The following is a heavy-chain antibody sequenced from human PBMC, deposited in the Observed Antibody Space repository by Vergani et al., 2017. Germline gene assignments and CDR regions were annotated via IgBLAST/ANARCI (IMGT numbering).Heavy chain of an antibody. Sequence: QVQLQQWGGGLLKPSETLSLTCVVNGGSFTSYHWTWIRQSPGEGLEWVGDIDHTGRPDYNPSLKSRLTMSVDKSRNHFSLTLNSVTAPDTAIYFCARVNTETNGHLYYYYYMDVWGQGTAVPVS. CDR1: GGSFTSYH. J-gene: IGHJ6*03. D-gene: IGHD4-11*01. CDR3: ARVNTETNGHLYYYYYMDV. CDR2: IDHTGRP. V-gene: IGHV4-34*01.